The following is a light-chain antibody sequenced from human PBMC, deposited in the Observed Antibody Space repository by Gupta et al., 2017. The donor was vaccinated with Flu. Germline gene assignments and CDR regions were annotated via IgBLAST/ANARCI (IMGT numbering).Light chain of an antibody. CDR3: QAWDNSTAPNWV. J-gene: IGLJ3*02. CDR2: QNN. V-gene: IGLV3-1*01. Sequence: SYELTQPPSVSVSPGQPASITCSGDKLGDKYACWYQQKPGQSPVLVIYQNNKRPSGVPGRFSGSNSGNTATLITSWTQAMDEADYYCQAWDNSTAPNWVFGGGTKLTVL. CDR1: KLGDKY.